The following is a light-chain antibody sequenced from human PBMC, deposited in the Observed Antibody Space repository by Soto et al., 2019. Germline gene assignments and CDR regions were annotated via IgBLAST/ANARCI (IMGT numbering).Light chain of an antibody. J-gene: IGKJ1*01. CDR2: AAT. CDR3: QHYNSYSEA. V-gene: IGKV1-16*01. CDR1: QRIGPY. Sequence: DIQMTQSPSSLSASVGDSVTITCRASQRIGPYVNWYQQKPGKPPKLLISAATNLADGVPSRFGGSGSGTDFTLSVSSLQPDDFATYYCQHYNSYSEAFGQGTKVELK.